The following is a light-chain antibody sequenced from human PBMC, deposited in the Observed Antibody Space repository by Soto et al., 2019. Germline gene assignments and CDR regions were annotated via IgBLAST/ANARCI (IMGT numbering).Light chain of an antibody. CDR2: DAS. CDR3: QQRRYWPVT. CDR1: QSVSSY. V-gene: IGKV3-11*01. J-gene: IGKJ1*01. Sequence: ELVLTQSPAILSMSPGERATLSCRASQSVSSYFARYQQKPGQAPRLLIYDASNRATGVPARFSGSGSGTDFTLTISSLEPEDFAVYYCQQRRYWPVTFGQGTKV.